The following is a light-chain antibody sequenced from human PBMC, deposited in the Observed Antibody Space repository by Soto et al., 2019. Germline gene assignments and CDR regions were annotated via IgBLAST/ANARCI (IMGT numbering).Light chain of an antibody. CDR1: TSNIESHS. Sequence: QSVLTQPPSASGTPVQRIIISCSGSTSNIESHSVNWFEQVPGTAPRLLIITNNQRPSGVPDRFSGSKSGASASLAISGLQSEDEATYYCATWDDSRKGVFGTGTRSPS. V-gene: IGLV1-44*01. J-gene: IGLJ1*01. CDR3: ATWDDSRKGV. CDR2: TNN.